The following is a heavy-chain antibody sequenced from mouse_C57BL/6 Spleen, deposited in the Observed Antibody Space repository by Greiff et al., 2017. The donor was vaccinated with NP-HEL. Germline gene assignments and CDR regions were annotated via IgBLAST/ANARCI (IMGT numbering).Heavy chain of an antibody. V-gene: IGHV1-82*01. J-gene: IGHJ2*01. D-gene: IGHD1-1*01. CDR1: GYAFSSSW. Sequence: VQLQQSGPELVKPGASVKISCKASGYAFSSSWMNWVKQRPGKGLEWIGRIYPGDGDTNYNGKFKGKATLTADKSSSTAYMQLSSLTSEDSAVYFWARELRYPYYFDYWGQGTTLTVSS. CDR2: IYPGDGDT. CDR3: ARELRYPYYFDY.